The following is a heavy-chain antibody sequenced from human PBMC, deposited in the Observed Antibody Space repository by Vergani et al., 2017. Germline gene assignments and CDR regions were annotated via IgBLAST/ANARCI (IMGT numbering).Heavy chain of an antibody. J-gene: IGHJ4*02. CDR2: IYTSGST. D-gene: IGHD4-11*01. V-gene: IGHV4-61*02. CDR1: GGSISSGSYY. Sequence: QVQLQESGPGLVKPSQTLSLTCTVSGGSISSGSYYWSWLRQPAGKGLEWIGRIYTSGSTNYNPSLKSRVTISVDTSKNQFSLKLSSVTAADTAVYYCARVRGYGLQYLYFDYWGQGTLVTVSS. CDR3: ARVRGYGLQYLYFDY.